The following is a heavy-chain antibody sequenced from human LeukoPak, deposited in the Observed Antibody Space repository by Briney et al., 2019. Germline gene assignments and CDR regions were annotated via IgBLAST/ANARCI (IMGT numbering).Heavy chain of an antibody. J-gene: IGHJ4*02. V-gene: IGHV1-2*02. D-gene: IGHD2-15*01. CDR1: GYTFTGYY. CDR3: ARDVAGYCSGGSCHDY. CDR2: INPNSGGT. Sequence: ASVKVSCEASGYTFTGYYMHWVRQAPGQGLEWMGWINPNSGGTNYAQKFQGRVTMTRDTSISTAYMELSRLRSDDTAVYYCARDVAGYCSGGSCHDYWGQGTLVTVSS.